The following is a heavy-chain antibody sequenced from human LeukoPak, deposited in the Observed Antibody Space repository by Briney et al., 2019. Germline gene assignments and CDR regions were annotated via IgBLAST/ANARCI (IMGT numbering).Heavy chain of an antibody. CDR2: IGPKSGDT. J-gene: IGHJ3*02. Sequence: ASVKVSCKASGYTFTDYFIHWVRQAPGQGLEWMGWIGPKSGDTSYSQKFQGRVTVTRDTSISTAYLELSRLTSDDTAGHYCGINRPGKALDIWGQGTMVTVSS. V-gene: IGHV1-2*02. CDR1: GYTFTDYF. CDR3: GINRPGKALDI. D-gene: IGHD3-10*01.